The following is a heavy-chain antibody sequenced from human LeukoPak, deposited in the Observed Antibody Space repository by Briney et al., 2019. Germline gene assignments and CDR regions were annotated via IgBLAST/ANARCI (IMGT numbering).Heavy chain of an antibody. CDR1: GFTFSSYS. Sequence: PGGSLRLSCAASGFTFSSYSMNWVRQAPGKGLEWVSSISSSSSYIYYADSVKGRFTISRDNAKNSLYLQMNSLRAEDTAVYYCAKDRYYDSSGYYASEFDYWGQGTLVTVSS. D-gene: IGHD3-22*01. J-gene: IGHJ4*02. V-gene: IGHV3-21*01. CDR2: ISSSSSYI. CDR3: AKDRYYDSSGYYASEFDY.